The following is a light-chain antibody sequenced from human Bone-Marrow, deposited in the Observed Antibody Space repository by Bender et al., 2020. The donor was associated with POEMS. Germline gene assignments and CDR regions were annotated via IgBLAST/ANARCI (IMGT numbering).Light chain of an antibody. CDR1: NSDIGYYDY. CDR2: DVI. CDR3: STWDYRLNAWL. Sequence: QSALTQPASVSGSPGQSITIPCTGTNSDIGYYDYVSWYQQRPGKAPKVVIYDVIYRPSGVSNRFAGSKSGSSASLAISGLQSEDAADYYCSTWDYRLNAWLFGGGTKLTVL. J-gene: IGLJ3*02. V-gene: IGLV2-14*01.